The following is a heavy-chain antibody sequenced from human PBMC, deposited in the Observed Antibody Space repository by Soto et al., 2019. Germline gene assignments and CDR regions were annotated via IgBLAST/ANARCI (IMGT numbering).Heavy chain of an antibody. Sequence: GGSLRLSCTASGFTFSNYAMSWVRQAPGKGLEWVSAITRTDSTYYADSVKGRFTISRDNSRNTLYLQMNSPGAEDAALYYCAKALVGEVGATDYWGQGTLVTVSS. D-gene: IGHD1-26*01. J-gene: IGHJ4*02. CDR3: AKALVGEVGATDY. CDR1: GFTFSNYA. CDR2: ITRTDST. V-gene: IGHV3-23*01.